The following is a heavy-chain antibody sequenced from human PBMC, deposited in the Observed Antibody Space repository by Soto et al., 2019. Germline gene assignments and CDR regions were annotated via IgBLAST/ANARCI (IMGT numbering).Heavy chain of an antibody. Sequence: QVQLVESGGGVVQPGRSLRLSCAASGFTFSSYAMHWVRQAPGKGLEWVAVISYDGSNKYYEDSVKGRFTISRDNSKNSLYLQMNSLRAEDTAVYYCARSGGWSYIYYGMDVWGQGTTVTVSS. J-gene: IGHJ6*02. V-gene: IGHV3-30-3*01. CDR2: ISYDGSNK. CDR3: ARSGGWSYIYYGMDV. CDR1: GFTFSSYA. D-gene: IGHD6-19*01.